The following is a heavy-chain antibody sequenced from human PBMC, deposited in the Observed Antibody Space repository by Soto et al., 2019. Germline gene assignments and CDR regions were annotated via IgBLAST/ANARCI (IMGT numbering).Heavy chain of an antibody. J-gene: IGHJ6*02. CDR2: IYYSGST. CDR1: GGSISRSSYY. D-gene: IGHD7-27*01. Sequence: SETLSLTCTVSGGSISRSSYYWGWIRQPPGKGLEWIGSIYYSGSTYYNPSLKSRVTISADTSKNQFSLKLSSVTAADTAVYYCARRSHLGISLYYYYGMDVWGQGTTVTVSS. V-gene: IGHV4-39*01. CDR3: ARRSHLGISLYYYYGMDV.